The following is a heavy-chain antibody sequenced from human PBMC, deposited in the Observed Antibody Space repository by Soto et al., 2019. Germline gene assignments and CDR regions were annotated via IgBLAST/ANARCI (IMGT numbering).Heavy chain of an antibody. J-gene: IGHJ6*02. CDR1: GYTFTSYG. V-gene: IGHV1-18*01. D-gene: IGHD6-13*01. Sequence: QVQLVQSGAEVKKPGASVKVSCKASGYTFTSYGISWVRQAPGQGLEWVAGISAYNGNTNYAQKLQGRVTMTTDTSTSTAYMELRSLRSDDTAVYYCARVAAAAGTYFHYYCGMDVWGQGTTVTVSS. CDR2: ISAYNGNT. CDR3: ARVAAAAGTYFHYYCGMDV.